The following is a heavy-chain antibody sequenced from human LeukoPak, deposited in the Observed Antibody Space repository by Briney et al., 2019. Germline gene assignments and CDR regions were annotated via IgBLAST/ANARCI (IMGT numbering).Heavy chain of an antibody. D-gene: IGHD6-19*01. CDR3: TRRSPLYSSGWSSFDY. V-gene: IGHV3-73*01. J-gene: IGHJ4*02. Sequence: GGSLRLSCAASGFTFSGSAMHWVRQASGKGLEWVGRIRSKANSYATAYAASVKGRFTISRDDSKNTAYLQMNSLKTEDTAVYYCTRRSPLYSSGWSSFDYWGQGTLVTVSS. CDR2: IRSKANSYAT. CDR1: GFTFSGSA.